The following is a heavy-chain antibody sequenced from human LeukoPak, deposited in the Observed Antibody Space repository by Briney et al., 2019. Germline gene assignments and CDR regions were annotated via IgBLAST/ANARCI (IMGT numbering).Heavy chain of an antibody. CDR1: GGTFSSYA. CDR2: IIPIFGTA. Sequence: EASVKVSCKASGGTFSSYAISWVRQAPGQGLEWMGGIIPIFGTANYAQKFQGRVTITTDESTSTAYMELSRPRSEDTAVYYCARDRLQGGYYDSSGYYYLSYFDYWGQGTLVTVSS. J-gene: IGHJ4*02. D-gene: IGHD3-22*01. V-gene: IGHV1-69*05. CDR3: ARDRLQGGYYDSSGYYYLSYFDY.